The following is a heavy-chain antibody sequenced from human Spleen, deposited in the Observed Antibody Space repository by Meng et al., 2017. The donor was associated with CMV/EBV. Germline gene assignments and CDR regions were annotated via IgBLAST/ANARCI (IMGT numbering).Heavy chain of an antibody. CDR2: ISSNGGST. J-gene: IGHJ6*02. CDR1: GFTFSSYA. Sequence: GGSLRLSCAASGFTFSSYAMHWVRQAPGKGLEYVSAISSNGGSTYYADSVKGRFTISRDNSKNTLYLQMNSLRAEDTAVYYCAGRGSRRIVVAGSYGMDVWGQGTTVTVSS. CDR3: AGRGSRRIVVAGSYGMDV. V-gene: IGHV3-64*02. D-gene: IGHD2-2*01.